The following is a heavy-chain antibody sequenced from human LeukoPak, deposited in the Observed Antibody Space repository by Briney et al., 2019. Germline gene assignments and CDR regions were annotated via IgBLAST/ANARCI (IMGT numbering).Heavy chain of an antibody. CDR1: GFTFDDYA. Sequence: GGTLRLSCAASGFTFDDYAMHWVRQAPGKGLEWVSGITWNSGSIGYGDSVKGRFTISRDNAKNSLYLQMNSLRAEDTALYYCAKAGGYDSSGYYLSSFDYWGQGTLVTVSS. J-gene: IGHJ4*02. V-gene: IGHV3-9*01. CDR3: AKAGGYDSSGYYLSSFDY. CDR2: ITWNSGSI. D-gene: IGHD3-22*01.